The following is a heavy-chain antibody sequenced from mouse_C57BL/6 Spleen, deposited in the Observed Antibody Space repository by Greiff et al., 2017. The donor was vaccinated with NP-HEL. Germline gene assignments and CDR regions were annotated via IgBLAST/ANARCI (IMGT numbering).Heavy chain of an antibody. CDR1: GFTFSSYA. D-gene: IGHD1-1*01. CDR3: ARATAVVAHYFDY. J-gene: IGHJ2*01. CDR2: ISDGGSYT. Sequence: EVKLVESGGGLVKPGGSLKLSCAASGFTFSSYAMSWVRQTPEKRLEWVATISDGGSYTYYPDNVKGRFTISRDNAKNNLYLQMSHLKSEDTAMYYYARATAVVAHYFDYWGKGTTLTVSS. V-gene: IGHV5-4*03.